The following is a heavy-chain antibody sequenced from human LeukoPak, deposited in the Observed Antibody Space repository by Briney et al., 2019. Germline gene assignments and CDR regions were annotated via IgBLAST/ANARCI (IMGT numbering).Heavy chain of an antibody. CDR1: GGTFSSYA. V-gene: IGHV1-69*13. Sequence: SVTVSCKASGGTFSSYAISWVRQAPGQGLEWMGGIIPIFGTANYAQKFQGRVTITADESTSTAYMELSSLRSEDTAVYYCARGVGATTQSFDYWGQGTLVTVSS. J-gene: IGHJ4*02. D-gene: IGHD1-26*01. CDR2: IIPIFGTA. CDR3: ARGVGATTQSFDY.